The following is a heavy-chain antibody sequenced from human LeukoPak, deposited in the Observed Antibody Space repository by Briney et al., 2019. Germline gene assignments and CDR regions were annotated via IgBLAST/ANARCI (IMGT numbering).Heavy chain of an antibody. D-gene: IGHD5-24*01. CDR2: INSDGSST. V-gene: IGHV3-74*01. CDR3: ARDGLAAITFDY. CDR1: GFTFSSYW. Sequence: GGSLRLSCVASGFTFSSYWMHWVRQAPGNGLVWVSHINSDGSSTTYADSVKGRFTISRDNAKNTLYLQMNRLRAEDTAVYYCARDGLAAITFDYWGQGILVTVSS. J-gene: IGHJ4*02.